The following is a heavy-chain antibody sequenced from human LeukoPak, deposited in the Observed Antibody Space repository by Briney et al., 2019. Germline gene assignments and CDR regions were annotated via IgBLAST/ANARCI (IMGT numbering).Heavy chain of an antibody. CDR3: ARGSGVGRYYDFWCGYYGLVPGWFDP. V-gene: IGHV4-34*01. CDR2: INHSGST. Sequence: SETLSLTCAVYGGSFSGYYWSWIRQPPGKGLEWIGEINHSGSTNYNPSLKSRVTISVDTSKNQFSLKLSSVTAADTAVYYCARGSGVGRYYDFWCGYYGLVPGWFDPWGQGTLVTVSS. J-gene: IGHJ5*02. CDR1: GGSFSGYY. D-gene: IGHD3-3*01.